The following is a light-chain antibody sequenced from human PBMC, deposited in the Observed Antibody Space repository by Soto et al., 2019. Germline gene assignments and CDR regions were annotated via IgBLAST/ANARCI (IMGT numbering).Light chain of an antibody. CDR1: QSVTSGY. CDR3: HKYGSSPQK. V-gene: IGKV3-20*01. CDR2: AVS. Sequence: PGESASLSCRASQSVTSGYLAWYQQKPGQAPRLLIYAVSSRAAGIPDRFSGSESGTDFTLTISRLEPEDFAVYYCHKYGSSPQKFGQGTKVDIK. J-gene: IGKJ1*01.